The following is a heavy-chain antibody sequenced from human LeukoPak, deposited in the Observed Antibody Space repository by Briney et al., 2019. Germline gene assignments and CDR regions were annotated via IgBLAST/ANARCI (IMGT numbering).Heavy chain of an antibody. CDR3: AVAMWEEDAFDI. CDR1: GYTFTSYG. J-gene: IGHJ3*02. D-gene: IGHD1-26*01. V-gene: IGHV1-18*01. Sequence: ASVKVSCKASGYTFTSYGTSWVRQAPGQGLEWMGWISAYNGNTNYAQKLQGRVTMTTDTSTSTAYMELRSLRSDDTAVYYCAVAMWEEDAFDIWGQGTMVTVSS. CDR2: ISAYNGNT.